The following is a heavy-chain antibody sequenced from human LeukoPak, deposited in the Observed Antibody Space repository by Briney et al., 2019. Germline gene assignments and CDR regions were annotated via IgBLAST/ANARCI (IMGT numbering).Heavy chain of an antibody. CDR2: ISWKGDTT. CDR3: ARHRCSSTTCSFDS. J-gene: IGHJ4*02. D-gene: IGHD2-2*01. Sequence: GESLRLSCAASGFTFNSYAMTWVRQTPGKGPEWVSLISWKGDTTAYAESVRGRFTISRDNAKNSLYLHMNSLRPEDTAFYHCARHRCSSTTCSFDSWGQGSLVTVSS. V-gene: IGHV3-20*01. CDR1: GFTFNSYA.